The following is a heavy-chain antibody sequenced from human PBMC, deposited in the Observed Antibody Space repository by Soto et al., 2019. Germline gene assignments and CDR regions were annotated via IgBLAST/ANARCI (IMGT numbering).Heavy chain of an antibody. Sequence: GSVKVSCKASCYTFTSYGISWVRQAPGQGLEWMGWISAYNGNTNYAQKLQGRVTMTTDTSTSTAYMELRSLRSDDTAVYYCAGTKIAAAGIGTFDYWGQGTLGTVSS. CDR2: ISAYNGNT. J-gene: IGHJ4*02. CDR1: CYTFTSYG. V-gene: IGHV1-18*01. CDR3: AGTKIAAAGIGTFDY. D-gene: IGHD6-13*01.